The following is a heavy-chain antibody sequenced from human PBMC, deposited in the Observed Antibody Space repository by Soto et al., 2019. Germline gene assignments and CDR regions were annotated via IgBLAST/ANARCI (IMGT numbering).Heavy chain of an antibody. J-gene: IGHJ6*02. CDR3: TTDSSSWAYYYYYGMDV. Sequence: GGSLRLSCTVSGFTFSNAWMTWVRQAPGKGLEWVGRIKSKSDDGTTDYAAPVKGRFTISRDDSRNTLYLQMNSLKTEDTAVYYCTTDSSSWAYYYYYGMDVWGQGTTVTVSS. CDR2: IKSKSDDGTT. CDR1: GFTFSNAW. V-gene: IGHV3-15*01. D-gene: IGHD2-2*01.